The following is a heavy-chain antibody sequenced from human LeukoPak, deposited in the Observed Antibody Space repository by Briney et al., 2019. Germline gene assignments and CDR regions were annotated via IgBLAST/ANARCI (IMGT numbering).Heavy chain of an antibody. V-gene: IGHV4-59*08. D-gene: IGHD3-16*02. CDR3: ARLGGGSYRLDY. Sequence: SVTLSLTCTVSGGSISSYYWSWIRQPPGKGLEWIGYIYYSGSTNYNPSLKSRVTISVDTSKNQFSLKLSSVTAADTAVYYCARLGGGSYRLDYWGQGTLVTVSS. CDR1: GGSISSYY. J-gene: IGHJ4*02. CDR2: IYYSGST.